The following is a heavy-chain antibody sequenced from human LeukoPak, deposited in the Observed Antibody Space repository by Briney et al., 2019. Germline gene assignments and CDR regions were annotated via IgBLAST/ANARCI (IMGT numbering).Heavy chain of an antibody. Sequence: TGGSLRLSCAASGFTFSSYWMSWVRQAPGKGLEWVANIKQDGSEKYYVDSVKGRFTISRDNAKNSLYLQMNSLRAEDTAVYYCARDSQYGPGSYYIYYYYYMDVWGKGTTVTVSS. J-gene: IGHJ6*03. CDR2: IKQDGSEK. V-gene: IGHV3-7*01. CDR1: GFTFSSYW. D-gene: IGHD3-10*01. CDR3: ARDSQYGPGSYYIYYYYYMDV.